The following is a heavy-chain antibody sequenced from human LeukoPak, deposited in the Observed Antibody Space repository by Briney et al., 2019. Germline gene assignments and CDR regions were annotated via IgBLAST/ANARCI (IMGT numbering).Heavy chain of an antibody. V-gene: IGHV5-51*01. CDR1: GYSFTNYW. CDR2: FYPDGSDT. D-gene: IGHD5-18*01. Sequence: GASPKTFCKSSGYSFTNYWNGWVRPMPGKGLEWMGIFYPDGSDTRYSPSFQGQVTISADKSINTAYLTWSSLTASDPAMFYCARLVDTSMAMFDYWGQGTPVTVPS. CDR3: ARLVDTSMAMFDY. J-gene: IGHJ4*02.